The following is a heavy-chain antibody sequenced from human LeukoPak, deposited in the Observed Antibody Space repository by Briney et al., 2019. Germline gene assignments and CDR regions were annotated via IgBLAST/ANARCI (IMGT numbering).Heavy chain of an antibody. Sequence: GGSLRLSCAAPGFTFSDYYMSWMRQAPGKGLEWISYISVSGSTIYYADSVKGRFTISRDNAKNSLYLQMNSLRAEDTAVYYCAREALGSNSLDALDIWGQGTMVTVSS. CDR1: GFTFSDYY. V-gene: IGHV3-11*04. J-gene: IGHJ3*02. CDR2: ISVSGSTI. D-gene: IGHD1-26*01. CDR3: AREALGSNSLDALDI.